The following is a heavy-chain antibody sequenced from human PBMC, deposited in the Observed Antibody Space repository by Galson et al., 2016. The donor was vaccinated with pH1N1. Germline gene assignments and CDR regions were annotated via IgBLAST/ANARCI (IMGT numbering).Heavy chain of an antibody. V-gene: IGHV5-51*01. J-gene: IGHJ4*02. CDR3: ARRYEAAYFN. CDR2: IYPGDSDA. D-gene: IGHD6-25*01. CDR1: GFSFTSYW. Sequence: SGAEVKKPGESLKISCKGSGFSFTSYWIGWVRQMPGKGLEWMGIIYPGDSDAKYSPSFQGRVTISADKSINTAYLQLSSLKVSDSGIYYCARRYEAAYFNWGQGTLVTVSS.